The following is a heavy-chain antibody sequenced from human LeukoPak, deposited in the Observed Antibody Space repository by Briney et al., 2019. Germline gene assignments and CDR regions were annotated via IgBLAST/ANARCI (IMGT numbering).Heavy chain of an antibody. CDR2: ISGSGGNT. V-gene: IGHV3-23*01. D-gene: IGHD3-22*01. CDR3: AKNRYSSGYHTTPFYYYVMDV. CDR1: GFTFSSYA. Sequence: GGSLRLSCAASGFTFSSYAMSWVRQAPGKGLEWVSAISGSGGNTYYADSVKGRFTMSRDNSKNTLFLQMNSLRAEDTAVFYCAKNRYSSGYHTTPFYYYVMDVWGQGTTVTVSS. J-gene: IGHJ6*02.